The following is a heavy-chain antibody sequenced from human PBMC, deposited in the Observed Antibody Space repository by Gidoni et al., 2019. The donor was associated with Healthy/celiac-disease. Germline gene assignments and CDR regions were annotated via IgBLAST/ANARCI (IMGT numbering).Heavy chain of an antibody. CDR1: GFTFSTYS. J-gene: IGHJ6*02. CDR2: ISSSSSYI. V-gene: IGHV3-21*01. CDR3: ARDSGLGTVVTPHYGMDV. Sequence: EVQLVESGGGRVKPGGSLRLSCAASGFTFSTYSMNWVRQAPGKGLEWVSSISSSSSYIYYADSVKGRFTISRDNAKNSLYLQMNSLRAEDTAVYYCARDSGLGTVVTPHYGMDVWGQGTTVTVSS. D-gene: IGHD2-21*02.